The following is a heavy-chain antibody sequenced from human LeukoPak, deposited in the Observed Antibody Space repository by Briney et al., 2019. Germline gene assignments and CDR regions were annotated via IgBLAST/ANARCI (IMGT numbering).Heavy chain of an antibody. CDR2: IGYSGDT. CDR1: GGSINNAAYY. D-gene: IGHD5-24*01. J-gene: IGHJ4*02. V-gene: IGHV4-31*03. CDR3: ARVEAATTNPRFDS. Sequence: PSETLSLTCTVSGGSINNAAYYWSWVRQHPGKGLEWIGYIGYSGDTYYNPSLRSRVTISVDTSNNQFSLGLNSVTAADTAVYYCARVEAATTNPRFDSWGQGTLVTVSS.